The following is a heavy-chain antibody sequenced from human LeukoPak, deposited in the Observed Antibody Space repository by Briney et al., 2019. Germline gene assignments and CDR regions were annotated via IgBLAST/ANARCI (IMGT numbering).Heavy chain of an antibody. Sequence: ASVKVSCKASGYTFTSYGISWVRQAPGQVLEWMGWISAYNGNTNYAQKLQGRVTMTTDTSTSTAYMELRSLRSDDTAVYYCARDVGVAAAGTCDYWGQGTLVTVSS. CDR2: ISAYNGNT. CDR3: ARDVGVAAAGTCDY. CDR1: GYTFTSYG. J-gene: IGHJ4*02. V-gene: IGHV1-18*01. D-gene: IGHD6-13*01.